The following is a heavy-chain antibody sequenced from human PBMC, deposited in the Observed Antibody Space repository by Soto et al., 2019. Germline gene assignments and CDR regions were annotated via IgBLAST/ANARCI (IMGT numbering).Heavy chain of an antibody. D-gene: IGHD2-2*01. CDR3: AKGEGFLVPAAESYYFDY. CDR1: GFTFSSYG. J-gene: IGHJ4*02. V-gene: IGHV3-30*18. CDR2: ISYDGSNK. Sequence: PGGSLRLSCAASGFTFSSYGMHWVRQAPGKGLEWVAVISYDGSNKYYADSVKGRFTISRDNSKNTLYLQMNSLRAEDTAVYYCAKGEGFLVPAAESYYFDYWGQGTLVTVSS.